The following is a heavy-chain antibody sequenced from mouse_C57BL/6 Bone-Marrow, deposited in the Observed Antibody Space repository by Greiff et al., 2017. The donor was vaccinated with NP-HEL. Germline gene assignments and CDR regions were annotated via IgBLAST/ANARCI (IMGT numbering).Heavy chain of an antibody. CDR3: VFSYGNPFAY. CDR2: IRSKSNNYAT. J-gene: IGHJ3*01. D-gene: IGHD2-1*01. V-gene: IGHV10-1*01. Sequence: EVMLVESGGGLVQPKGSLKLSCAASGFSFNTYAMNWVRQAPGKGLEWVARIRSKSNNYATYYADSVKDRFTISRDESESMLYLQMNNLKTEDTAMYYCVFSYGNPFAYWGQGTLVTVSA. CDR1: GFSFNTYA.